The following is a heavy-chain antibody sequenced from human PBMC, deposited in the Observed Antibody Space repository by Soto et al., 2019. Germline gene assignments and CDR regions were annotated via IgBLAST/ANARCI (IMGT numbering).Heavy chain of an antibody. CDR2: INPNSGGT. J-gene: IGHJ6*02. CDR1: GYTFTGYY. V-gene: IGHV1-2*04. D-gene: IGHD4-4*01. CDR3: ARGDDYSNYGMDV. Sequence: ASVKVSCKASGYTFTGYYMHWVRQAPGQGLEWMGWINPNSGGTNYAQKFQGWVTMTRDTSISTAYMELSRLRSDDTAVYYCARGDDYSNYGMDVWGQGTTVTVSS.